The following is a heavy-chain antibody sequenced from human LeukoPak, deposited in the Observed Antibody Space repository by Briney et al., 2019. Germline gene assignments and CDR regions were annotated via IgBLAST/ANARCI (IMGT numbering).Heavy chain of an antibody. V-gene: IGHV3-66*01. CDR1: GFTVSSNY. CDR2: IYSGGST. CDR3: ARCQTIAAAGKVDYGMDV. Sequence: GGSLRLSCAASGFTVSSNYMSWVRQAPGKGLEWVSVIYSGGSTYYADSVKGRFTISRDNSKNTLYLQMNSLRAEDTAVYYCARCQTIAAAGKVDYGMDVWGQGTTVTVSS. D-gene: IGHD6-13*01. J-gene: IGHJ6*02.